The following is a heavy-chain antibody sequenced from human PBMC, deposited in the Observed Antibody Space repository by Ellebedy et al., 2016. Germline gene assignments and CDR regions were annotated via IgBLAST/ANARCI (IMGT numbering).Heavy chain of an antibody. CDR1: GFTLSINS. V-gene: IGHV3-21*04. CDR3: ARWRGPDYVWGSYRWYYFDY. J-gene: IGHJ4*02. Sequence: GESLKISCVASGFTLSINSMNWVRQAPGKGLEWVSSISSSSTYIYYADSVKGRFTIARDNAKYSLHLQMNTLRAEETAVYYCARWRGPDYVWGSYRWYYFDYWGQGTLVTVSS. CDR2: ISSSSTYI. D-gene: IGHD3-16*02.